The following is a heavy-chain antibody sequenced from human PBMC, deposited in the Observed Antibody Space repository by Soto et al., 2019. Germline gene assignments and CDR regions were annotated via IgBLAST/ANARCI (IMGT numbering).Heavy chain of an antibody. CDR2: IDPSDSYT. CDR1: GYSFTSYW. J-gene: IGHJ3*02. D-gene: IGHD6-13*01. CDR3: ARQFTGIAAADAFDI. V-gene: IGHV5-10-1*01. Sequence: GESLKISCKGSGYSFTSYWISWVRQMPGKGLEWMGRIDPSDSYTNYSPSFQGHVTISADKSISTAYLQWSSLKASDTAMYYCARQFTGIAAADAFDIWGQGTMVTASS.